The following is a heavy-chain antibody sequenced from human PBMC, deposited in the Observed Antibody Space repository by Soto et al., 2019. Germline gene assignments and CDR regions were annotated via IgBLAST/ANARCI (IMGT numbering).Heavy chain of an antibody. J-gene: IGHJ3*02. CDR2: INHSGST. D-gene: IGHD4-17*01. CDR3: ARGSTVTRGRGTFDI. CDR1: GGSFSGYY. V-gene: IGHV4-34*01. Sequence: QVQLQQWGAGLLKPSETLSLTCAVYGGSFSGYYWSWIRQPPGKGLEWIGEINHSGSTNYNPSLKSRVTISVDTSKNQFSLKLSSVTAADTAVYYCARGSTVTRGRGTFDIWGQGTMVTVSS.